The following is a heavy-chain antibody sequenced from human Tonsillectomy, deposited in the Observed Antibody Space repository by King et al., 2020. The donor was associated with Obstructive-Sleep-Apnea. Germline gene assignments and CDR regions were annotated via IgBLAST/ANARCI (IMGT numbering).Heavy chain of an antibody. CDR3: AREPATSAIAARGPEGFDI. V-gene: IGHV3-48*04. CDR1: GFTFSSYS. D-gene: IGHD6-6*01. CDR2: LSDSSSAI. Sequence: VQLVESGGDLVQPGGSLRLSCTVSGFTFSSYSMNWVRQAPGKGLEWISYLSDSSSAIYYADSVKGRFTISRDNAKNSLYLQMNSLRAEDTAVYFCAREPATSAIAARGPEGFDIWGQGTMVTVAA. J-gene: IGHJ3*02.